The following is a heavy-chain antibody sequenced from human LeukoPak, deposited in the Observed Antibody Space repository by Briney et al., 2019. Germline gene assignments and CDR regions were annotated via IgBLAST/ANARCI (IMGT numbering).Heavy chain of an antibody. CDR1: GFTFSGFW. D-gene: IGHD6-13*01. CDR3: ARRAAAGTRY. J-gene: IGHJ4*02. V-gene: IGHV3-74*01. CDR2: ISFDGSDA. Sequence: GGSLRLSCAASGFTFSGFWMHWVRQAPGKGLVWVSCISFDGSDATYADSVKGRFTISRDNAKNTLHLQMDSLTVEDTAVYYCARRAAAGTRYWGQGTLVTVSS.